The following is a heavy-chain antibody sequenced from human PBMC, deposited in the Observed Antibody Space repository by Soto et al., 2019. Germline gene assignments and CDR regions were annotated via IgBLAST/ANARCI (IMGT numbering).Heavy chain of an antibody. CDR1: GYTLTSYG. Sequence: QVQLVQSGAEVKKPGASVKVSCKASGYTLTSYGISRVRQSPGQRLERMGWISAYNGNTNYAQKLQGRVTMTTDTSTSTDYMERMSLRSDDTAVYYCARVSPSGLGAPRGGYGYWVQRNLVTVAS. D-gene: IGHD1-26*01. CDR3: ARVSPSGLGAPRGGYGY. J-gene: IGHJ4*02. CDR2: ISAYNGNT. V-gene: IGHV1-18*01.